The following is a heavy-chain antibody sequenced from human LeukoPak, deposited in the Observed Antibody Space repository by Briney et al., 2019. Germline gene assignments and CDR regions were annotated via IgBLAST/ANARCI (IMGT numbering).Heavy chain of an antibody. J-gene: IGHJ4*02. Sequence: GESLKISCKGSGYRFTNYWIGWVRAMPGKGLEWMGIIYPGDSDTRYSPSFRGQVTISADRSTSTAYLKWRSLWASDTAMYYCARGAIPAAVTGGADFDYWGQGSLVTVSS. CDR3: ARGAIPAAVTGGADFDY. D-gene: IGHD6-13*01. V-gene: IGHV5-51*01. CDR2: IYPGDSDT. CDR1: GYRFTNYW.